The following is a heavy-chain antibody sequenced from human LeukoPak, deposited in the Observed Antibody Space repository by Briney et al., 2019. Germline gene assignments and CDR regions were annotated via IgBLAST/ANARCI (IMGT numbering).Heavy chain of an antibody. V-gene: IGHV1-18*01. J-gene: IGHJ6*02. CDR3: ARDQEYWYYDIVVVPAAYYYYGMDV. Sequence: GASVKVSCKASGYTFTSYGISWVRQAPGQGLEWMGWISAYNGNTNYAQKLQGRVTMTTDTSTGTAYMELRSLRSDDTAVYYCARDQEYWYYDIVVVPAAYYYYGMDVWGQGTTVTVSS. CDR2: ISAYNGNT. D-gene: IGHD2-2*01. CDR1: GYTFTSYG.